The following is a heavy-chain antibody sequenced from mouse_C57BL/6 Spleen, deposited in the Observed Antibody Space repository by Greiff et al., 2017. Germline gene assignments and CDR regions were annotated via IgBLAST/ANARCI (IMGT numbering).Heavy chain of an antibody. V-gene: IGHV1-26*01. CDR2: INPNNGGT. CDR3: ARGRRSYHYFDY. Sequence: VQLQQSGPELVKPGASVKISCKASGYTFTDYYMNWVKQSHGKSLEWIGDINPNNGGTSYNQKFKGKATLTVDKSSSTAYMELRSLTSEDSAVYYCARGRRSYHYFDYWGQGTTLSVSS. J-gene: IGHJ2*01. D-gene: IGHD1-1*01. CDR1: GYTFTDYY.